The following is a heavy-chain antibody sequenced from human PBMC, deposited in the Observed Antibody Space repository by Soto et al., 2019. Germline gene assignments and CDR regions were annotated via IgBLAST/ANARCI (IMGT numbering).Heavy chain of an antibody. J-gene: IGHJ6*03. CDR3: TTHPGYCSSTSCYGGAPAGDYYYYMDV. Sequence: GGSLRLSCAASGFTFSSYSMNWVRQAPGKGLEWVSSISSSSSYIYYADSVKGRFTISRDNAKNSLYLQMNSLRAEDTAVYYCTTHPGYCSSTSCYGGAPAGDYYYYMDVWGKGTTVTVSS. CDR1: GFTFSSYS. CDR2: ISSSSSYI. D-gene: IGHD2-2*01. V-gene: IGHV3-21*01.